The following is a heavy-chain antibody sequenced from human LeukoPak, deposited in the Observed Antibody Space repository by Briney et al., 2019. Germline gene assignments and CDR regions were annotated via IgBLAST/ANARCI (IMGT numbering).Heavy chain of an antibody. V-gene: IGHV3-23*01. CDR2: FSSSGTT. CDR3: AKVAVTTYSYYYGMDV. CDR1: GFTFSNYA. Sequence: GGSLRLSCAASGFTFSNYAMSWVRQAPGKGLEWVSAFSSSGTTHYADSVMGRFTISRDNSKNTLFLQMNSLRADDTAVYYCAKVAVTTYSYYYGMDVWGQGTTVTVSS. J-gene: IGHJ6*02. D-gene: IGHD4-17*01.